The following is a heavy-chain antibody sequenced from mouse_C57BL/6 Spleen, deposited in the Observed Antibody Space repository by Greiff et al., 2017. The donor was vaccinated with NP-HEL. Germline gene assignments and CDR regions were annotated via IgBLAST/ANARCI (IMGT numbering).Heavy chain of an antibody. V-gene: IGHV1-52*01. CDR1: GYTFTSYW. J-gene: IGHJ2*01. CDR2: IDPSDSET. CDR3: ARGDGRGYFDY. D-gene: IGHD2-3*01. Sequence: QVQLQQPGAELVRPGSTVKLSCKASGYTFTSYWMHWVKQRPIQGLEWIGNIDPSDSETHYNQKFKDKATLTVDKSSSTAYMQLSSLTSEDSAVYYCARGDGRGYFDYWGQGTTLTVSS.